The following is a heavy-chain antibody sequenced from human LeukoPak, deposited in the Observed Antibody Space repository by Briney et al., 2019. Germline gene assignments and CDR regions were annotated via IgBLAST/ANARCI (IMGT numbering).Heavy chain of an antibody. J-gene: IGHJ4*02. CDR1: GFTFSGYW. D-gene: IGHD3-22*01. CDR2: IRSDGSST. V-gene: IGHV3-74*01. CDR3: AREQGYYSVPGY. Sequence: GGSLRLSCAASGFTFSGYWMHWVRQAPGKGPVWVSRIRSDGSSTDYADSVKGRFTISRDNAKNTLYLQMNSLRAEDTAVYYCAREQGYYSVPGYWGQGTQVTVSS.